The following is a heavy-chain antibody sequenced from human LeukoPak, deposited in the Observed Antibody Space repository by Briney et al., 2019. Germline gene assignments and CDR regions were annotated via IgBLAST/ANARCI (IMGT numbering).Heavy chain of an antibody. CDR3: ARDRPGSYWYFDL. J-gene: IGHJ2*01. CDR2: IYHSGST. CDR1: GDSITSGGYS. Sequence: SETLSLTCAVSGDSITSGGYSWSWIRQPPGKGLEWIGHIYHSGSTNYNSSLKNRVTISQDKSKNQFSLKLNSVIAADTAVYYCARDRPGSYWYFDLWGRGTLVTVSS. V-gene: IGHV4-30-2*01. D-gene: IGHD3-10*01.